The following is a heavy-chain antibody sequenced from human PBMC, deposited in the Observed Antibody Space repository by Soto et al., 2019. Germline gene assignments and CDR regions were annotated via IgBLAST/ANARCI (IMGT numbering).Heavy chain of an antibody. D-gene: IGHD6-13*01. CDR1: GFTFNNYG. J-gene: IGHJ6*02. V-gene: IGHV3-33*01. Sequence: QVQLVESGGGVVQPGGSLRLSCAASGFTFNNYGMHWVRQAPGKGLEWVAVIWNDGSGYYYANSVKGRFTISRDNSKNTLYLQRSSLRAENTAVYFCARRQISPPARGAAAARGGMDVWGHGTTVTVSS. CDR2: IWNDGSGY. CDR3: ARRQISPPARGAAAARGGMDV.